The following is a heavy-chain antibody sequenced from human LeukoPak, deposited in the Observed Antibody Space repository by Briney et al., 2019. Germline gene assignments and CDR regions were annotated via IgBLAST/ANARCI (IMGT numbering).Heavy chain of an antibody. D-gene: IGHD4-17*01. CDR2: IKQDGTEK. CDR3: VRAIDYGYPGGY. V-gene: IGHV3-7*01. Sequence: GGSLRLSCVASEFTFSDFWMCWVRQAPGKGLEWVANIKQDGTEKYYVDSVKGRFTVSRDNAKNSLDLQMNSVRAEDTAVYYCVRAIDYGYPGGYWGQGTLVTVSS. J-gene: IGHJ4*02. CDR1: EFTFSDFW.